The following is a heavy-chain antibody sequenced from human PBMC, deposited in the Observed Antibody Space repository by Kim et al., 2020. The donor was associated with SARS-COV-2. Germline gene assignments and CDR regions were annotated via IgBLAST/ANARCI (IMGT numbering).Heavy chain of an antibody. V-gene: IGHV1-2*04. Sequence: ASVKVSCKASGYTFTGYYMHWVRQAPGQGLEWMGWINPNSGGTNYAQKFQGWVTMTRDTSISTAYMELSRLRSDDTAVYYCARAARDIAAAGNWYFDLWGRGTLVTVSS. CDR3: ARAARDIAAAGNWYFDL. CDR1: GYTFTGYY. CDR2: INPNSGGT. D-gene: IGHD6-13*01. J-gene: IGHJ2*01.